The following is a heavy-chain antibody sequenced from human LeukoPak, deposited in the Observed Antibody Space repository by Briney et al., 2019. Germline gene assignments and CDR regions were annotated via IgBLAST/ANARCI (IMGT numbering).Heavy chain of an antibody. Sequence: SETLSLTCTVSGGSISTSFYYWGWVRQPPGKGLEWIGTIYYSGSTYYTSSLKSRVTISVDTFKNQFSLKLSSMTAADTAVYFCARGPRRVGTTSYYYYMDVWGKGTTVTVSS. CDR1: GGSISTSFYY. V-gene: IGHV4-39*07. CDR3: ARGPRRVGTTSYYYYMDV. CDR2: IYYSGST. D-gene: IGHD1-26*01. J-gene: IGHJ6*03.